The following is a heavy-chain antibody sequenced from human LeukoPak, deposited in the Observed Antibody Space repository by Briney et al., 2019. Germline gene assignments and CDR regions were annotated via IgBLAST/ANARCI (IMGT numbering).Heavy chain of an antibody. CDR2: IKSKTDGGTT. V-gene: IGHV3-15*01. CDR3: TTALYYYDSSGYYHTNFDY. D-gene: IGHD3-22*01. Sequence: GGSLRLSCVASGLSVSSNYMSWVRQAPGKGLEWVGRIKSKTDGGTTDYAAPVKGRFTISRDDSKNTLYLQMNSLKTEDTAVYYCTTALYYYDSSGYYHTNFDYWGQGALVTVSS. CDR1: GLSVSSNY. J-gene: IGHJ4*02.